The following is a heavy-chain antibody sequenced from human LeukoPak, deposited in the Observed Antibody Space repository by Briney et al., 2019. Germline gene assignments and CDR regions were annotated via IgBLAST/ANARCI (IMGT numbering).Heavy chain of an antibody. V-gene: IGHV3-33*06. CDR1: GFVFSNYA. CDR2: IWSGEGSK. CDR3: AKDAGPYQEYYFDS. Sequence: GGSLRLSCDASGFVFSNYAMHWVRQTPGKGLEWVAVIWSGEGSKYYADSVKGRFTISRDNSNDTLYLHMNSLREEDTALYFCAKDAGPYQEYYFDSWGQGTLVTVSS. J-gene: IGHJ4*02.